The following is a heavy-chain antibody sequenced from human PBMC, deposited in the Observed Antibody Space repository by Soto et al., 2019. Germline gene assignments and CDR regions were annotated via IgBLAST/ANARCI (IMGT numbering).Heavy chain of an antibody. CDR2: IKSVTDGGTR. Sequence: GVSLRLSCIFSPLPVIIAWMTWVRQAPGRGLEWIGRIKSVTDGGTRDYAAPVKGRFAISRDDSKNTLYLQMNSLKTEDTAVYYCTSGRSTFGLDSWGQGTLVTVS. CDR3: TSGRSTFGLDS. CDR1: PLPVIIAW. D-gene: IGHD3-16*01. J-gene: IGHJ4*02. V-gene: IGHV3-15*01.